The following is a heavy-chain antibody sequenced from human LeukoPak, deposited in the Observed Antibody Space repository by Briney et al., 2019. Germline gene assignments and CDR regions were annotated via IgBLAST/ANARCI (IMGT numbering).Heavy chain of an antibody. CDR2: ISSSGSTI. CDR3: ARGYSSGWYPTTYYYYGMDV. V-gene: IGHV3-11*01. D-gene: IGHD6-19*01. Sequence: GGSLRLSCAASGFTFSDYYMSWIRQAPGKGLEWVSYISSSGSTIYYADSVKGRFTISRDNAKNSLYLQMNSLRAEDTAVYYCARGYSSGWYPTTYYYYGMDVWGQGTTVTVSS. CDR1: GFTFSDYY. J-gene: IGHJ6*02.